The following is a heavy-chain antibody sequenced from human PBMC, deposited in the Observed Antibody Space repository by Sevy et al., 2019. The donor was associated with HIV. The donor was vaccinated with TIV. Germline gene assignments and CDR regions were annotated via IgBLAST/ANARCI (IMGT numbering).Heavy chain of an antibody. CDR1: GFTFSSYA. D-gene: IGHD2-8*01. CDR3: ARSRYCTNGVCYLYYYYGMDV. V-gene: IGHV3-30-3*01. J-gene: IGHJ6*02. CDR2: ISYDGSNK. Sequence: GGSLRLSCAASGFTFSSYAMHWVRQAPGKGLEWVAVISYDGSNKYYADSVKGRFTISRDNSKNTLYLQMNSLRAEDTAGYYCARSRYCTNGVCYLYYYYGMDVWGQGTTVTVSS.